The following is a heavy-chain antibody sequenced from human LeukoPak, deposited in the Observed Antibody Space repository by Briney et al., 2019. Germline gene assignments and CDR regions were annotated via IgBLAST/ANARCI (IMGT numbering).Heavy chain of an antibody. J-gene: IGHJ5*02. V-gene: IGHV1-18*01. CDR2: ISAYNGNT. Sequence: ASVKASCKASGYTFTSYSISWVRQAPGQGLEWMGWISAYNGNTNYAQKLQGRVTMTTDTSTSTAYMELRSLRSDDTAVYYCARDQPSRWFAPWGQGTLVTVSS. D-gene: IGHD1-14*01. CDR1: GYTFTSYS. CDR3: ARDQPSRWFAP.